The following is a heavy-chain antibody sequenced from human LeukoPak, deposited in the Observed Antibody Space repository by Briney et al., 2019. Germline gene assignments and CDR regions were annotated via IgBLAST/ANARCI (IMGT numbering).Heavy chain of an antibody. Sequence: SETLSLTCTVSGGSISSSSYYWGWIRQPPGKGLEWIGSIYYSGSTYYNPPLKSRVTISVDTSKNHFSLKLSSVTAADTAMYYCARVRYYGFDPWGQGTLVTVSS. V-gene: IGHV4-39*02. CDR1: GGSISSSSYY. CDR3: ARVRYYGFDP. J-gene: IGHJ5*02. D-gene: IGHD3-10*01. CDR2: IYYSGST.